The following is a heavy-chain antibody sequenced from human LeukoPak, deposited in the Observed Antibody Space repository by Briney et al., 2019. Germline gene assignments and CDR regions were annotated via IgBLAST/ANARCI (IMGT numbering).Heavy chain of an antibody. D-gene: IGHD5-12*01. Sequence: SETLSLTCTVSGGSISSYYWSWIRQPPGKGLEWIGEINHSGSTNYNPSLKSRVTISVDTSKNQFSLKLSSVTAADTAVYYCARHHLGYSGYTFDYWGQGTLVTVSS. J-gene: IGHJ4*02. V-gene: IGHV4-34*01. CDR3: ARHHLGYSGYTFDY. CDR1: GGSISSYY. CDR2: INHSGST.